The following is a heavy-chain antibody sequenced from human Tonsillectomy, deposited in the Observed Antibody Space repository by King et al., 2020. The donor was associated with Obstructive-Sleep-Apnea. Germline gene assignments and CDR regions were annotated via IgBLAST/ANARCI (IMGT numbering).Heavy chain of an antibody. V-gene: IGHV3-30*02. CDR2: IRYDGSYK. Sequence: VQLVESGGGVVQPGRSLRLSCAASGFTFSSYGMHWVRQAPGKGLEWVAFIRYDGSYKYYADSVKGRFTISRDKSKNTLFLQMNSLRAEDTAVYYCAKDKDLDYGSSAYYYVGSDYWGQGTLVTVPS. CDR3: AKDKDLDYGSSAYYYVGSDY. D-gene: IGHD3-22*01. CDR1: GFTFSSYG. J-gene: IGHJ4*02.